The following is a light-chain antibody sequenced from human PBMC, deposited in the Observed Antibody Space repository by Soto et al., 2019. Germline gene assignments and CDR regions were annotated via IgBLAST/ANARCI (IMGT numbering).Light chain of an antibody. J-gene: IGLJ2*01. CDR3: QSYDSSLSGSV. CDR1: SSNIGANYD. CDR2: SNN. Sequence: QSVLTQPPSVSGAPGQRVTISCTESSSNIGANYDVHWYQQVPGTAPKLLIYSNNNRPSGVPDRFSGSKSGTSASLAITGLQAEDEADYYCQSYDSSLSGSVFGGGTQLTVL. V-gene: IGLV1-40*01.